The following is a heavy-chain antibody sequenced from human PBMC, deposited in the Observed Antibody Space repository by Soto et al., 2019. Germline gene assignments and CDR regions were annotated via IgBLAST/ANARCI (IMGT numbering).Heavy chain of an antibody. CDR2: IYHSGST. V-gene: IGHV4-4*02. D-gene: IGHD3-9*01. Sequence: SETLSLTCAVSGASINRNNWWSWVRQAPGKGLEWIGEIYHSGSTNYNPSLKSRVTISVDKSKNHFSLKLSSATAADTAVYYCARSITFDWLFFDYWGQGTLVTVSS. CDR1: GASINRNNW. J-gene: IGHJ4*02. CDR3: ARSITFDWLFFDY.